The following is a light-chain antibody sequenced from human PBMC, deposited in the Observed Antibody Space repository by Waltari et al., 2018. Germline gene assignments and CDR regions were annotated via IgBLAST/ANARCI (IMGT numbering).Light chain of an antibody. Sequence: DIQMTQSPSSLSASVGDRLTLTCRTSENIAHYLHCYQQKPGNVPKLLVPSASTLQRGVPPRFSGSGSETEFTLTISRLQREDLATHYCQQTYTTPFTFGPGTKVDVK. CDR1: ENIAHY. J-gene: IGKJ3*01. CDR2: SAS. V-gene: IGKV1-39*01. CDR3: QQTYTTPFT.